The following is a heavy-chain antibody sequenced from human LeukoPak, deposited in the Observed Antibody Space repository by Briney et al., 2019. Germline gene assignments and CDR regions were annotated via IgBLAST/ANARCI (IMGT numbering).Heavy chain of an antibody. CDR1: GGSISSGSYY. Sequence: SETLSLTCTVSGGSISSGSYYWSWIRQPPGKGLEWIGYIYYSGSTNYNPSLKSRVTISVDTSKNQFSLKLSSVTAADTAVYYCARDRRYFDGWDAFDIWGQGTMVTVSS. D-gene: IGHD3-9*01. CDR2: IYYSGST. CDR3: ARDRRYFDGWDAFDI. V-gene: IGHV4-61*01. J-gene: IGHJ3*02.